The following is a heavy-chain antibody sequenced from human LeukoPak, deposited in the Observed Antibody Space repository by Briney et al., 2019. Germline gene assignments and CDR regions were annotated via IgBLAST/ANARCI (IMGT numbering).Heavy chain of an antibody. CDR2: INPSGIT. D-gene: IGHD6-13*01. J-gene: IGHJ4*02. CDR1: GGSFSGYY. V-gene: IGHV4-34*01. Sequence: SETLSLTCAVYGGSFSGYYWSWIRQPPGKGLEWIGEINPSGITHYNPSLKSRVSISVDKSKNQFSLKLSSVTAADTAVYYCARGSSWYYFGYWGQGTLVTVSS. CDR3: ARGSSWYYFGY.